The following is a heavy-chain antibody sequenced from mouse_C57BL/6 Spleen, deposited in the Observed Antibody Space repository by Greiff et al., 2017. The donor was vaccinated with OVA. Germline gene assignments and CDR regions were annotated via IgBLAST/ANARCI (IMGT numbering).Heavy chain of an antibody. D-gene: IGHD1-1*01. CDR3: ARGGLLRSFDY. J-gene: IGHJ2*01. V-gene: IGHV5-16*01. CDR2: INYDGSST. CDR1: GFTFSDYY. Sequence: EVMLVESEGGLVQPGSSMKLSCTASGFTFSDYYMAWVRQVPEKGLEWVANINYDGSSTYYLDSLKSRFIISRDNAKNILYLQMSSLKSEDTATYYCARGGLLRSFDYWGQGTTLTVSS.